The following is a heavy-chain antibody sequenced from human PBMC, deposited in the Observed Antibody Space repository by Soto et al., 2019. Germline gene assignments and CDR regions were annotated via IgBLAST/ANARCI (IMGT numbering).Heavy chain of an antibody. D-gene: IGHD6-19*01. Sequence: PGGSLRLSCAASGFTFSSYAMHWVRQAPGKGLEWVAVISYDGSNKYYADSVKGRFTISRDNSKNTLYLQMNSLRAEDTAVYYCARETVAGLSFDYWGQGTLVTVSS. J-gene: IGHJ4*02. CDR3: ARETVAGLSFDY. CDR1: GFTFSSYA. CDR2: ISYDGSNK. V-gene: IGHV3-30-3*01.